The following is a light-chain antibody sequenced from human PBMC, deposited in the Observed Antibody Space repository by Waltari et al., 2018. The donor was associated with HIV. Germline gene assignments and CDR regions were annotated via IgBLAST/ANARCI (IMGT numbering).Light chain of an antibody. CDR3: QQYGSSVFT. CDR2: GAS. V-gene: IGKV3-20*01. J-gene: IGKJ3*01. Sequence: EIVLTQSPGTLSLSPGERATLSCRASQSVSSSYLAWYQQKPGQAPRLLIYGASSRATGIPDRFSGSGSGTDFTLTISRLEPEDFAVYYCQQYGSSVFTFGPGTKVDIK. CDR1: QSVSSSY.